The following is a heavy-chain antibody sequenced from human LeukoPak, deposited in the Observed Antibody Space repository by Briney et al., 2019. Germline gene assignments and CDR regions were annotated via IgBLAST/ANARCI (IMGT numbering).Heavy chain of an antibody. CDR1: SGSITAIDNHY. Sequence: SETLSLTCSMSSGSITAIDNHYWGWIRQPPGKGLEWIGSINRGGHTYYNPPLESRFTISADTSKNQFSLMVTSVTAADTAVYYCAGQRAWFGEWAFDYWGPGTLVTVSS. CDR3: AGQRAWFGEWAFDY. CDR2: INRGGHT. J-gene: IGHJ4*02. V-gene: IGHV4-39*01. D-gene: IGHD3-10*01.